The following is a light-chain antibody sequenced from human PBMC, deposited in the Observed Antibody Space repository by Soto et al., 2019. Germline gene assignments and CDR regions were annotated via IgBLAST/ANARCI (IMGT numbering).Light chain of an antibody. CDR1: SSDVGGYNY. Sequence: QSALTQPASVSGSPGQSITISCTGTSSDVGGYNYVSWYQQHPGKAPKLMIYDVSNRPSGVSNRFSGSKSGNTASLTISGLQPEDEADSYCSSYTSSSTLWVFGGGTKLTVL. CDR2: DVS. J-gene: IGLJ3*02. V-gene: IGLV2-14*01. CDR3: SSYTSSSTLWV.